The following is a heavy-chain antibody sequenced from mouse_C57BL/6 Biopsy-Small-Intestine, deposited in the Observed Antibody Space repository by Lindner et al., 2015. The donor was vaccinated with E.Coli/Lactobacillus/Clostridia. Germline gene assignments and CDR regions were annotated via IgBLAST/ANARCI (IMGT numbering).Heavy chain of an antibody. V-gene: IGHV1-82*01. CDR1: GYAFSSSW. Sequence: VQLQESGPELVKPGASVKISCKASGYAFSSSWMNWVKQRPGKGLEWIGRIYPGDGDTDHNGKFKGKATLTADKSSSTAYMQLSSLTSEDSAAYFCADGYYGGFPYWGQGTLVTVSA. CDR2: IYPGDGDT. J-gene: IGHJ3*01. D-gene: IGHD2-3*01. CDR3: ADGYYGGFPY.